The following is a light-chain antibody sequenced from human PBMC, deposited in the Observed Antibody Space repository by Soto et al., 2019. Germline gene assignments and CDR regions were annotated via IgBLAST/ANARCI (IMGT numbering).Light chain of an antibody. Sequence: IRMTQSPSSLSASTGDRVTITCRASQGISSYLAWYQQKPGKAPKLLIYAASTLQSGVPSRFSGSGSGTDFTLTISCLQSEDFATYYCQQYYSYPLTFGQGTKLEIK. V-gene: IGKV1-8*01. J-gene: IGKJ2*01. CDR1: QGISSY. CDR3: QQYYSYPLT. CDR2: AAS.